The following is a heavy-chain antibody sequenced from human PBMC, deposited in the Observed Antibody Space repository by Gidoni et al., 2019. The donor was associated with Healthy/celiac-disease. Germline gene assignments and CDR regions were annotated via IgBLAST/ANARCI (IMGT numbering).Heavy chain of an antibody. Sequence: QVQLVQSGAEVKKPGSSVKVSCKASGGTFSSYSISWVRQAPGQGLEWMGGIIPIFGTANYAQKFQGRVTITADESTSTAYMELSSLRSEDTAVYYWARDMAAAGRVGYWGQGTLVTVSS. V-gene: IGHV1-69*01. CDR1: GGTFSSYS. J-gene: IGHJ4*02. CDR3: ARDMAAAGRVGY. CDR2: IIPIFGTA. D-gene: IGHD6-13*01.